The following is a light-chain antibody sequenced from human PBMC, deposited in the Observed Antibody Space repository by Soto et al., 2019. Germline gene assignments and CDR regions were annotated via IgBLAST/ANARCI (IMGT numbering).Light chain of an antibody. CDR1: SSDVGSYNY. Sequence: QSVLTQPASVSGSPGQSITISCTGTSSDVGSYNYVSWYQQHPGKAPKLMIYDVSNRPSGVSNRFSGSKSGNTASLTISGIQADEEADYYCSSYTGTRTFYVFGTGTKVTVL. J-gene: IGLJ1*01. CDR3: SSYTGTRTFYV. CDR2: DVS. V-gene: IGLV2-14*01.